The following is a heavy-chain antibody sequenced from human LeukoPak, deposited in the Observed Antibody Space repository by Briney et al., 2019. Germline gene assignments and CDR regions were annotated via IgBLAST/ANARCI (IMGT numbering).Heavy chain of an antibody. CDR3: ARDPVAVAGTFFDY. CDR2: ISYDGSNK. Sequence: GGSLRLSCAASGFTFSRYGMHWVRQAPGKGLEWVTAISYDGSNKYYADSVKGRFTISRDNSKNTLYLQMNSLRAEDTAVYYCARDPVAVAGTFFDYWGQGTLVTVSS. D-gene: IGHD6-19*01. V-gene: IGHV3-30*04. J-gene: IGHJ4*02. CDR1: GFTFSRYG.